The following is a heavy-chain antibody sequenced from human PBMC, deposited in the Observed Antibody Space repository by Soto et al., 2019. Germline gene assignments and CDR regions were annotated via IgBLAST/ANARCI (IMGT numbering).Heavy chain of an antibody. V-gene: IGHV3-21*01. Sequence: GGSLRLSCAASGFTFSSYSMNWVRQAPGKGLEWVSSISSSSSYIYYADSVEGRFTISRDNAKNSLYLQMNSLRAEDTAVYYCAREGLHSSGYLSWGQGTLVTV. CDR2: ISSSSSYI. CDR3: AREGLHSSGYLS. D-gene: IGHD3-22*01. CDR1: GFTFSSYS. J-gene: IGHJ4*02.